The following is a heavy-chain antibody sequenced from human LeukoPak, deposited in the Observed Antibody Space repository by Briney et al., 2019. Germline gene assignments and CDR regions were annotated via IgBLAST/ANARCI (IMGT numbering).Heavy chain of an antibody. D-gene: IGHD3-3*02. CDR2: INYNGAIT. CDR3: ARDRLGPSFSVSHFDL. J-gene: IGHJ4*02. V-gene: IGHV3-20*04. Sequence: GGSLKLSCATSGFTFVDYGLSWVRRAPGKGLEWLCAINYNGAITDYADSVKGRFTISRDNAKNSLYLRMDSLRAEDTALYYCARDRLGPSFSVSHFDLWGQGTLVTVSS. CDR1: GFTFVDYG.